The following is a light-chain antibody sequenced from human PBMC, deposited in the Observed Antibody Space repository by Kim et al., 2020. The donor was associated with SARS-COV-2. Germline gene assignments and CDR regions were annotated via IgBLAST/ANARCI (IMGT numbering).Light chain of an antibody. J-gene: IGLJ2*01. CDR3: QSYDISNVI. CDR2: EDS. V-gene: IGLV6-57*03. Sequence: GTTVAISCTPTSGNIAANYVQWYQQRPGSAPTIVIYEDSERPSGVPDRFSGSIDTSSSSASLTISGLKTEDEADYYCQSYDISNVIFGGGTQLTVL. CDR1: SGNIAANY.